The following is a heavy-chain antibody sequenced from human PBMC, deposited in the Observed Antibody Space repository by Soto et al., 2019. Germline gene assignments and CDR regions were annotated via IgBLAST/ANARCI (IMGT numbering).Heavy chain of an antibody. CDR3: TTGSIVVVPAAKSYYYYGMDV. CDR1: GFTFSNAW. CDR2: IKSKTDGGTT. J-gene: IGHJ6*02. D-gene: IGHD2-2*01. Sequence: GGSLRLSCAASGFTFSNAWMNWVRQAPGKGLEWVGRIKSKTDGGTTDYAAPVKGRFTISRDDSKNTLYLQMNSLKTEDTAVYYCTTGSIVVVPAAKSYYYYGMDVWGQGTTVTVSS. V-gene: IGHV3-15*07.